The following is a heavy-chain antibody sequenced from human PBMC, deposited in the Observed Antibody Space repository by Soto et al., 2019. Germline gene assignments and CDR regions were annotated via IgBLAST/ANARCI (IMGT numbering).Heavy chain of an antibody. CDR1: GYTFTSYG. D-gene: IGHD6-13*01. CDR3: ARDWPAAGPLDY. Sequence: QVQLVQSGAEVKKPGASVKVSCKASGYTFTSYGISWVRQAPGQGLEWMGWISAYNGNTNYAQKPQGRVTISTDKSTTSASTQLSTLRPDYTAVYYCARDWPAAGPLDYWGQGTLVTVSS. V-gene: IGHV1-18*01. J-gene: IGHJ4*02. CDR2: ISAYNGNT.